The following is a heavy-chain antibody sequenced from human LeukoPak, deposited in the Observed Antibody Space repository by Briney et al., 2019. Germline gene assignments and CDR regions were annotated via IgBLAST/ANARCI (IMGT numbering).Heavy chain of an antibody. CDR1: GFTFTTFG. Sequence: KPGGSLRLSCAASGFTFTTFGIHWVRQAPGKGLEWVAAISPDGKIEYYTDSVKGRFTVSRDNSKNMIYLQMNSLRGEDSAVYFCAKTNNDDDYWGQGALVTVSS. J-gene: IGHJ4*02. V-gene: IGHV3-30*18. D-gene: IGHD1/OR15-1a*01. CDR3: AKTNNDDDY. CDR2: ISPDGKIE.